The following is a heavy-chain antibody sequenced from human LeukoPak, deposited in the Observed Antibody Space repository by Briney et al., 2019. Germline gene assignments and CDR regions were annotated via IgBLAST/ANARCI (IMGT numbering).Heavy chain of an antibody. J-gene: IGHJ4*02. CDR1: GFTFSSYW. CDR2: IKQDGSEN. Sequence: GGSLRLSCAASGFTFSSYWMTWVRQAPGKGLEGVANIKQDGSENYYVDSVKRRFTISRENAKNSLCLQMNYLRADDTAVYYCARVGKTVLRYVDWLPGYFDYWGQGTLVTVSS. D-gene: IGHD3-9*01. V-gene: IGHV3-7*04. CDR3: ARVGKTVLRYVDWLPGYFDY.